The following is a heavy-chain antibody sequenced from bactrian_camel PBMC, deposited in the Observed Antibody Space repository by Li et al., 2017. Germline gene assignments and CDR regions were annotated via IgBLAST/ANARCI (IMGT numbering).Heavy chain of an antibody. CDR1: GVQTGRLC. CDR2: IDSDGTT. D-gene: IGHD1*01. Sequence: HVQLVESGGGSVQAGGSLRLSCAVSGVQTGRLCMGWFRQVPEKEREAVAIIDSDGTTTYQDSVKGRFTISEDNAKNTLFLQMNSLEPEDTATYFCAAVGLATIDNAGYCTGWGALDKYYGMDYWGNGTQVTVS. J-gene: IGHJ7*01. V-gene: IGHV3S55*01.